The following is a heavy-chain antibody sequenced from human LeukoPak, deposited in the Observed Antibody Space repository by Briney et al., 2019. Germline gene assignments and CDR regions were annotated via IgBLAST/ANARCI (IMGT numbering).Heavy chain of an antibody. CDR3: TSWKWEQPDY. CDR2: IKSKTDGGTT. Sequence: GGSLRLSCAASGFTFSSYAMSWVRQAPGKGLEWVGRIKSKTDGGTTDYAAPVKGRFTISRDDSKNTLYLQMNSLKTEDTAVYYCTSWKWEQPDYWGQGTLVTVSS. V-gene: IGHV3-15*01. CDR1: GFTFSSYA. J-gene: IGHJ4*02. D-gene: IGHD1-26*01.